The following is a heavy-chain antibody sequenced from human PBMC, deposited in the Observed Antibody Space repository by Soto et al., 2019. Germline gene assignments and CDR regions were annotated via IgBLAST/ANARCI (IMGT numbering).Heavy chain of an antibody. CDR2: IDLSRTTT. V-gene: IGHV3-23*05. D-gene: IGHD2-15*01. J-gene: IGHJ4*02. Sequence: GGSLRLSCASSGFSFSDYSMNWVRQAPGKGLEWVAFIDLSRTTTDYRESVKGRFTLSKDKSMKTVYLQMNSLRVEDAAVYYCTKDRVPDGIYSFDYWGQGALVTVS. CDR1: GFSFSDYS. CDR3: TKDRVPDGIYSFDY.